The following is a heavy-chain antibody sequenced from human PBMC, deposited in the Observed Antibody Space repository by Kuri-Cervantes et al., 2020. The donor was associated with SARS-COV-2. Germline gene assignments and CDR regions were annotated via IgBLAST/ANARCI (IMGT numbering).Heavy chain of an antibody. Sequence: GESLKISCAASGFTFSAYSMNWVRQAPGKGLQWVSHINSGSTTKYFADSVKGRFTISRENAKNSLYLQMNSLRAGDTAVYYCARHSRSGSYDYWGQGTLVTVSS. J-gene: IGHJ4*02. CDR1: GFTFSAYS. D-gene: IGHD3-10*01. V-gene: IGHV3-48*01. CDR3: ARHSRSGSYDY. CDR2: INSGSTTK.